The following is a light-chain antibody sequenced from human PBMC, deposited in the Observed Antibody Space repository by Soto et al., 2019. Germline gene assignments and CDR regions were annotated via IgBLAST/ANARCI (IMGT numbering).Light chain of an antibody. V-gene: IGLV2-14*01. J-gene: IGLJ2*01. Sequence: QSVLTQPASVSGSPGQSITISCTGTSSDIGGYNYVSWYQQHPGKAPKLIIYEVTNRPSGISDRFSGSKSGNTASLTISGLQAEDEADYYCSSYTSNSPVVFGGGTKLTVL. CDR2: EVT. CDR1: SSDIGGYNY. CDR3: SSYTSNSPVV.